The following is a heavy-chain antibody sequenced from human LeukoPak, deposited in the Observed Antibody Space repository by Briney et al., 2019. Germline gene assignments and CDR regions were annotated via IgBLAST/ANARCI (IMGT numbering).Heavy chain of an antibody. V-gene: IGHV3-48*03. CDR2: ISSSGSTI. CDR1: GFTFSSYE. CDR3: AKEDRSIPADVPPLDWYFDH. Sequence: GGSLRLSCAASGFTFSSYEMNWVRQAPGKGLEWVSYISSSGSTIYYADSVKGRFTISRDNAKNSLYLQMNSLRVEDTAVYYCAKEDRSIPADVPPLDWYFDHWGRGTLVAVSS. D-gene: IGHD6-25*01. J-gene: IGHJ2*01.